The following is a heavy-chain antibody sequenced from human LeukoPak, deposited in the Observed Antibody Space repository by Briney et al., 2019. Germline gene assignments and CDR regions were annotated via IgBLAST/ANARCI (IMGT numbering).Heavy chain of an antibody. CDR2: THPSGNT. Sequence: SETLSLSCTVSGGSNNSYYRSWIRQPPGKGLEWIGYTHPSGNTNYSPSLKSRVTISIDTSRNQFSLKLSSVTAADTAVYYCARKAPKRGWFDPWGQGTLVTVSS. J-gene: IGHJ5*02. V-gene: IGHV4-4*09. CDR3: ARKAPKRGWFDP. CDR1: GGSNNSYY.